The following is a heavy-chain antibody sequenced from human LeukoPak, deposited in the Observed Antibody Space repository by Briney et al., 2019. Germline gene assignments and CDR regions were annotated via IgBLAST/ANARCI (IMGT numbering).Heavy chain of an antibody. Sequence: GRSLRLSCAASGFTFDDYAMHWVRQAPGKGLEWVSDINGSGGSTYYTDSVKGRFTISRDNSKNTLYLQMNSLRAEDTAIYYCAKKYSTGLDPWGQGTLVTVSS. CDR2: INGSGGST. CDR1: GFTFDDYA. CDR3: AKKYSTGLDP. V-gene: IGHV3-23*01. D-gene: IGHD1-26*01. J-gene: IGHJ5*02.